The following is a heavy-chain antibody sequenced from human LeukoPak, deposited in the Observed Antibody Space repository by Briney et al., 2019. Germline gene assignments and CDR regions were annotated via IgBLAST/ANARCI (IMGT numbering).Heavy chain of an antibody. J-gene: IGHJ6*03. Sequence: GGSLRLPCAASGFTFNRYGMHWVRQAPGKGLEWVAFIRYDGSNKYYADSVKGRFTISRDDSKNTLYLQMNSLRVEDTAVYYCAKYEKEMAALYYYYYMDVWGKGTTVTVSS. CDR3: AKYEKEMAALYYYYYMDV. V-gene: IGHV3-30*02. D-gene: IGHD5-24*01. CDR2: IRYDGSNK. CDR1: GFTFNRYG.